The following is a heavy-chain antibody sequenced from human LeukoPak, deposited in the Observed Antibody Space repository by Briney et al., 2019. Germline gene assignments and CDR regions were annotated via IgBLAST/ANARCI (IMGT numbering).Heavy chain of an antibody. CDR3: AKGRGDYTNWFDP. CDR1: GFIFSSFG. V-gene: IGHV3-30*02. J-gene: IGHJ5*02. D-gene: IGHD4-17*01. CDR2: IRYDGSNK. Sequence: GGSLRLSCAASGFIFSSFGMHWVRQAPGKGLEWVAFIRYDGSNKYFADSVKGRFTISRDNSKNTLYLQMNSPRAEDTAIYYCAKGRGDYTNWFDPWGQGTLVTVSS.